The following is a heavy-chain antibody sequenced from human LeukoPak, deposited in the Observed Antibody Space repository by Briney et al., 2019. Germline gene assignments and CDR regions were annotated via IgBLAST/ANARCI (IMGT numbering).Heavy chain of an antibody. CDR2: IKQDASEK. CDR1: GFTCRNYW. Sequence: GGSLRLSCAASGFTCRNYWMSWVRQAPGKGLEWVANIKQDASEKYYVDSVKGRFTISRDNAKNSLYLQMNSLRAEDTAVYYCARENVDTPSYYYYYMDVWGKGTTVTVSS. CDR3: ARENVDTPSYYYYYMDV. J-gene: IGHJ6*03. V-gene: IGHV3-7*01. D-gene: IGHD1-1*01.